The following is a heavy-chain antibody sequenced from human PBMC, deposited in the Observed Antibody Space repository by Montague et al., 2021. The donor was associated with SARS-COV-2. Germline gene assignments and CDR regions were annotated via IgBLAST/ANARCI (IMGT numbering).Heavy chain of an antibody. D-gene: IGHD3-3*01. Sequence: SETLSLTCAVYGGSFSGYYWCWIRQPPGKGLEWIGEVKDSGSTNYIPSLKSRVAISVDTSKNQFSLKLRSVTAADTAVYFCAGGAVTGGNYGFWRGDYTSPLDYWGQGTLVTVSS. CDR3: AGGAVTGGNYGFWRGDYTSPLDY. CDR1: GGSFSGYY. V-gene: IGHV4-34*01. CDR2: VKDSGST. J-gene: IGHJ4*02.